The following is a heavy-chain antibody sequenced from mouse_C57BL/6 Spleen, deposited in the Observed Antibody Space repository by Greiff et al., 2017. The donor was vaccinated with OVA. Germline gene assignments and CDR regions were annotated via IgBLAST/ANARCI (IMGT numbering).Heavy chain of an antibody. CDR2: IYPRSGNT. J-gene: IGHJ2*01. CDR1: GYTFTSYG. D-gene: IGHD1-1*01. CDR3: ARTYGSSYFDY. Sequence: VQLQQSGAELARPGASVKLSCKASGYTFTSYGISWVKQRTGQGLEWIGAIYPRSGNTYYNEKFKGKATLTADKSSSTAYMELRSLTSEDSAVYFCARTYGSSYFDYGGQGTTLTVSS. V-gene: IGHV1-81*01.